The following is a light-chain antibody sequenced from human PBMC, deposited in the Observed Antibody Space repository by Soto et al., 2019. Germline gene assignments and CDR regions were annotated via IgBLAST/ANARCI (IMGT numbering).Light chain of an antibody. J-gene: IGLJ3*02. CDR2: DDN. CDR1: SGSIATSY. CDR3: QSCGSGNWV. Sequence: NFMLTQPHSVSESPGKTVTISCTRNSGSIATSYVQWYQQRPDSAPTTIIYDDNQRPSGVPVRFSGSIDSSSNSASLTISGLKTEDEADYYCQSCGSGNWVFGGGTKLTVL. V-gene: IGLV6-57*03.